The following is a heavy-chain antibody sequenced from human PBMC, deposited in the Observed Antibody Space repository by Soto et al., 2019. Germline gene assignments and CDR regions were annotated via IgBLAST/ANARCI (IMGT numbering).Heavy chain of an antibody. J-gene: IGHJ6*02. CDR3: ARDDIPGIAVATYGLDV. V-gene: IGHV3-33*01. D-gene: IGHD6-19*01. CDR2: IWYDGSNG. CDR1: GFIFSNFG. Sequence: SCAASGFIFSNFGMHLVRQAPGKGLEWVAVIWYDGSNGYYADSVKGRFTISKDNSKNTLYLQMNSLRAEDTAVYYCARDDIPGIAVATYGLDVWGQGTTITVSS.